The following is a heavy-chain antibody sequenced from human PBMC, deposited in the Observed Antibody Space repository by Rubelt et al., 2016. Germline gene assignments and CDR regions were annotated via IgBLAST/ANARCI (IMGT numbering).Heavy chain of an antibody. V-gene: IGHV1-18*01. Sequence: QVQLVQSGAEVKKPGASVKVSCKASGYTFTNYGISWVRQAPGQGLEWMGWISAYNGNTKFGPKVQGRVTSATDTSTGTAHMERRSLIFDDTAMDYCARDERVVAADYWGQGTLVTVSS. CDR3: ARDERVVAADY. D-gene: IGHD1-26*01. CDR2: ISAYNGNT. CDR1: GYTFTNYG. J-gene: IGHJ4*02.